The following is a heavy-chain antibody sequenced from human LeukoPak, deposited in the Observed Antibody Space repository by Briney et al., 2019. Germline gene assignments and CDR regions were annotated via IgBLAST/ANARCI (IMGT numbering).Heavy chain of an antibody. D-gene: IGHD3-3*01. CDR3: ARDRSISGVVTLDY. CDR2: VSSSSSLI. CDR1: GFTLNMYS. Sequence: GGSLRLSCAASGFTLNMYSMNWVRQPPGKGLEWVSYVSSSSSLIYYSDSVRGRFTISRDSATNSVSLQMNTLRAEDTAMYYCARDRSISGVVTLDYWGQGALVTVSS. V-gene: IGHV3-48*01. J-gene: IGHJ4*02.